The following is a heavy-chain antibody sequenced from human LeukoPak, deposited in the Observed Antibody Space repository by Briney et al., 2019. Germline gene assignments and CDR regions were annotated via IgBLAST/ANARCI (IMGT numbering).Heavy chain of an antibody. J-gene: IGHJ4*02. CDR1: GFTFTNFW. Sequence: GGSLRLSCAASGFTFTNFWMSWVRQAPVKGLEWVANIAQDGSEEYYLDSVKGRFTISRDNAKNSLDLQMNSLRAEDTAVYFCARRDYYFDYWGQGILVTVSS. V-gene: IGHV3-7*01. CDR2: IAQDGSEE. CDR3: ARRDYYFDY.